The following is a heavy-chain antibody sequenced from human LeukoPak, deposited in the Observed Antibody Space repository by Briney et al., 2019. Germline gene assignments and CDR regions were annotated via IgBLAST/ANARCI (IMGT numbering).Heavy chain of an antibody. CDR3: ATSPLKQNAYCSSTSCWFFDY. D-gene: IGHD2-2*01. J-gene: IGHJ4*02. CDR2: IIPIFGTA. V-gene: IGHV1-69*01. Sequence: SVKVSCKASGGTFSSYAISWVRQAPGQGLDGMGGIIPIFGTASYAQKFQGRVTITADESTSTAYMELSSLRSEDTAVYYCATSPLKQNAYCSSTSCWFFDYWGQGTLVTVSS. CDR1: GGTFSSYA.